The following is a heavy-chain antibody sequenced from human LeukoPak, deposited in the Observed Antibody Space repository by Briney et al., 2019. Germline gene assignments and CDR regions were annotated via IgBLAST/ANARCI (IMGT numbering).Heavy chain of an antibody. CDR2: VHTSGST. Sequence: SETLSLTCDVSGGSIHTYYWSWIRQSAGKGLEWIGRVHTSGSTNYNPSLKSRVTLSQDTSKNQVYLRLTSVTAADTAVYYCARGSLGDWGSYAFDIWGQGTMVTVSS. CDR1: GGSIHTYY. V-gene: IGHV4-4*07. D-gene: IGHD2-21*02. J-gene: IGHJ3*02. CDR3: ARGSLGDWGSYAFDI.